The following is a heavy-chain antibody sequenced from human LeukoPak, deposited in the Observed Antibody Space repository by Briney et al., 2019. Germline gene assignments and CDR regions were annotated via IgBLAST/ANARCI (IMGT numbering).Heavy chain of an antibody. V-gene: IGHV3-11*04. J-gene: IGHJ6*03. CDR1: GFTFSDYY. D-gene: IGHD5-18*01. CDR3: ARTSYSYGYGYYYYYMDV. Sequence: GGSLRLSCAASGFTFSDYYMSWIRQAPGKGLEWVSYISSSGSTIYYADSGTGRFTISRDNAKNSLYLQMHSLRAEDTAVYYCARTSYSYGYGYYYYYMDVWGKGTTVTVSS. CDR2: ISSSGSTI.